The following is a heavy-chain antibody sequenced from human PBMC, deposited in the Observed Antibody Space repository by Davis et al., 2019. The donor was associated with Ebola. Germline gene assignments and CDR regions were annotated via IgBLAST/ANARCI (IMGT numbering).Heavy chain of an antibody. D-gene: IGHD1-26*01. CDR2: IYPGDSDT. J-gene: IGHJ6*03. Sequence: GESLKISCKVSGYNTYWIGWVRQMPGKGLEWMGIIYPGDSDTVYSPSFQGQVTISAGDSTAYLQWTTLKASDTAIYYCARHRGARGYYYMDVGGKGTTGTVSS. CDR3: ARHRGARGYYYMDV. V-gene: IGHV5-51*01. CDR1: GYNTYW.